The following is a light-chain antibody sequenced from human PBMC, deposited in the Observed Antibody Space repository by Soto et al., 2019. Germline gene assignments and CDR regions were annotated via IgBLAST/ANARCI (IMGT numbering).Light chain of an antibody. CDR2: DAS. CDR1: QGISSA. CDR3: QQFNSYPLT. V-gene: IGKV1-13*02. Sequence: AIQLTQSPSSLSASVGDRVTITFRASQGISSALAWYQQKPGKAPKLLIYDASSLESGLPARVGGSGSRTDFTRTISSLQPEGFASYYCQQFNSYPLTFGGGTKVEIK. J-gene: IGKJ4*02.